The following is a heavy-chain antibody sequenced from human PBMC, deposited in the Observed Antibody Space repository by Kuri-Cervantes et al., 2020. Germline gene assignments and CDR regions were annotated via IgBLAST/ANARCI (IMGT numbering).Heavy chain of an antibody. J-gene: IGHJ4*02. V-gene: IGHV3-7*01. D-gene: IGHD3-3*01. CDR1: GFTFSNYW. Sequence: GGSLRLSCAASGFTFSNYWMSWVRQAPGKGLEWVANIKQDGSEKYYVDSVKGRFTISRDNAKNSLYLQMNSLRAEDTAVYYCARGHIRFVDYWGQGTLVTVSS. CDR3: ARGHIRFVDY. CDR2: IKQDGSEK.